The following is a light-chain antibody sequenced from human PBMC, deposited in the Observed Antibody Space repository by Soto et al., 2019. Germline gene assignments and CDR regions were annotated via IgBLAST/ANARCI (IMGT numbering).Light chain of an antibody. CDR3: SSYTSTNRGV. Sequence: QSALTQPASVSGSPGQSITISCTGTSSDVGDYNYVSWYQQHPGKVPKPLISEVSNRPSGVSNRFSGSNSGNTASLTISGLQAEDEAEYYCSSYTSTNRGVFGTGTKLTVL. J-gene: IGLJ1*01. V-gene: IGLV2-14*01. CDR1: SSDVGDYNY. CDR2: EVS.